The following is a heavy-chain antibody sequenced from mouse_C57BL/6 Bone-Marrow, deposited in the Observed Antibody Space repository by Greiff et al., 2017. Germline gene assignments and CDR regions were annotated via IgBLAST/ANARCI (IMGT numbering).Heavy chain of an antibody. V-gene: IGHV1-59*01. CDR1: GYTFTSYW. CDR2: IDPSDSYT. J-gene: IGHJ2*01. Sequence: QVQLQQPGAELVRPGPSVKLSCKASGYTFTSYWMHWVKQRPGQGLEWIGVIDPSDSYTNYNQKFKGKATLHVDPSSSTAFLQFSRLTSEDSTVYYCARRGLLERHFDYWGQGTTLTVSS. CDR3: ARRGLLERHFDY. D-gene: IGHD2-3*01.